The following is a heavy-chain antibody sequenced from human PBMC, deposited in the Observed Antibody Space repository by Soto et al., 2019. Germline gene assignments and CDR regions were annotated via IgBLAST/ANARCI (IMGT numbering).Heavy chain of an antibody. V-gene: IGHV5-51*01. D-gene: IGHD2-2*01. J-gene: IGHJ6*02. CDR1: GYSFTSYW. CDR3: AGAEVPADKWVTYYGMDV. CDR2: IYPGDSDT. Sequence: GESLKISCKGSGYSFTSYWIGWVRQMPGKGLEWMGIIYPGDSDTRYSPSSQGQVTIAADKSISTANSKWSGLKASDTAMYYCAGAEVPADKWVTYYGMDVWGQGTMVTVSS.